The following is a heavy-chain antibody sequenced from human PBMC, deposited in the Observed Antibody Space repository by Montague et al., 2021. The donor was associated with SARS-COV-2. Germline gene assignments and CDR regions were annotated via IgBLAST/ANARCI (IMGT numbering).Heavy chain of an antibody. CDR2: IWNDGTNI. V-gene: IGHV3-33*01. Sequence: SLRLSCAASGCTFNLYGMHWVRQAPGRGLEWVAVIWNDGTNIFYADSVKGRFTIPRDISKNTLFLQMNSLRVDDTAVYYCVRGCGSFDCYNARWFDAWGQGTLVAVSS. CDR1: GCTFNLYG. D-gene: IGHD2-21*02. J-gene: IGHJ5*02. CDR3: VRGCGSFDCYNARWFDA.